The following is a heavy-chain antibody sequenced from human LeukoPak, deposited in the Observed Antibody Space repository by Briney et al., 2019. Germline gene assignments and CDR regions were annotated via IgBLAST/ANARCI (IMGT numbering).Heavy chain of an antibody. J-gene: IGHJ5*02. CDR2: IYSGGDT. Sequence: GGSLRLSCAASGFTVSSNYMSWVRQAPGKGLEWVSVIYSGGDTYYADSVKGRFTISRDNSKNTLYLQMNSLRVEDTAVYYCARNNGGREVVGDWFDPWGQGTLVTVSS. D-gene: IGHD1-26*01. V-gene: IGHV3-53*01. CDR1: GFTVSSNY. CDR3: ARNNGGREVVGDWFDP.